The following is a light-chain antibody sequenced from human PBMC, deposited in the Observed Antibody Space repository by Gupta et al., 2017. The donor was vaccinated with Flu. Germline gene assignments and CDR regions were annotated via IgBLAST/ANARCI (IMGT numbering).Light chain of an antibody. CDR3: HKYHSAPRVP. J-gene: IGKJ3*01. V-gene: IGKV1-27*01. CDR1: PGISAN. Sequence: LSASVGDRVTITCRASPGISANLAWYQQKPGKVPKLLIYAASTLQSGVPSRFSGSGSGTDFTLTISSLQPEDLATYYCHKYHSAPRVPFGPG. CDR2: AAS.